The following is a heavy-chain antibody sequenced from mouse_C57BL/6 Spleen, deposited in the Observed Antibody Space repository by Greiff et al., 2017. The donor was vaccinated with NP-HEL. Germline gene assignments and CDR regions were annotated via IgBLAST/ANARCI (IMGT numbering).Heavy chain of an antibody. V-gene: IGHV1-42*01. CDR1: GYSFTGYY. J-gene: IGHJ2*01. D-gene: IGHD5-1*01. CDR3: AGSNYLDY. Sequence: VQLQQSGPELVKPGASVKISCKASGYSFTGYYMNWVKQSPEKSLEWIGEINPSTGGTTYNQKFKAKATLTVDKSSSTAYMQLKSLTSEDSAVYYCAGSNYLDYWGQGTTLTVSS. CDR2: INPSTGGT.